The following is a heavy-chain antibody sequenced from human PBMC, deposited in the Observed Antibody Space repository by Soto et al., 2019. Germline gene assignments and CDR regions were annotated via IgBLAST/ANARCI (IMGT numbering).Heavy chain of an antibody. Sequence: QVQLVQSGAEVKKPGASVKVSCKTSGHTLINYYMHWVRQAPGQGLDWLGKIDSSGNGTSYAERFQGRITLTSDTYTTTVYVELSSLRSEDTAIYYCAINYYDSSGYLYWGQGTLVTVYS. V-gene: IGHV1-46*01. CDR3: AINYYDSSGYLY. J-gene: IGHJ4*02. CDR1: GHTLINYY. CDR2: IDSSGNGT. D-gene: IGHD3-22*01.